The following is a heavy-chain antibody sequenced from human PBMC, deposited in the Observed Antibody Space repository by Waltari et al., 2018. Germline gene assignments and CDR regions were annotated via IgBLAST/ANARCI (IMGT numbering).Heavy chain of an antibody. D-gene: IGHD2-2*01. J-gene: IGHJ4*02. CDR3: ARGFRGVVVVPAAMRY. Sequence: QVQLVQSGAEVKKPGASVKVSCKASGYTFTSYDINWVRQATGQGLEWMGWMNPNSGNTGYAQKFQGRVTMTRNTSINTAYMELSSLRSEDTAVYYCARGFRGVVVVPAAMRYWGQGTLVTVSS. CDR2: MNPNSGNT. CDR1: GYTFTSYD. V-gene: IGHV1-8*01.